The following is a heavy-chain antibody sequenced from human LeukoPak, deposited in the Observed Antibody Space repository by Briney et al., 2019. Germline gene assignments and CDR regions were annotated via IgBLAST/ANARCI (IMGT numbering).Heavy chain of an antibody. Sequence: PGRSLRLSCAASGFTFDDYAMHWVRQAPGKGLEWVSGISWNSGSIGYADSVKGRFTISRDNAKNSPYLQMNSLRAEDTALYYCAKGSGIAAADNWFDPWGQGTLVTVSS. CDR2: ISWNSGSI. CDR1: GFTFDDYA. V-gene: IGHV3-9*01. D-gene: IGHD6-13*01. CDR3: AKGSGIAAADNWFDP. J-gene: IGHJ5*02.